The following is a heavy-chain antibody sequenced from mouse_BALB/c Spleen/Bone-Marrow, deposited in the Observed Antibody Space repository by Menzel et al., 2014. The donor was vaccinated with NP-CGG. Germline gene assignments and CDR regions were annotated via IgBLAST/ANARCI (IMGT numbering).Heavy chain of an antibody. D-gene: IGHD3-1*01. CDR1: GYTFTDYV. Sequence: ESGPELVKPGASVKMSCKASGYTFTDYVISWVKQRTGQGLEWIGEIYPGSGSTYYNEKFKGKATLTADKTSNTAYMQLSSLTSEDSAVYFCARGLGLPFYAMDYWGQGTSVTVSS. CDR3: ARGLGLPFYAMDY. J-gene: IGHJ4*01. V-gene: IGHV1-77*01. CDR2: IYPGSGST.